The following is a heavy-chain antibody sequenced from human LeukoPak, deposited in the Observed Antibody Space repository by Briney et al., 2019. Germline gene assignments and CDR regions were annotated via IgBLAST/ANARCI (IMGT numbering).Heavy chain of an antibody. D-gene: IGHD3-9*01. V-gene: IGHV3-48*04. Sequence: GGSLRLSCAASGFTFSSYSMNWVRQAPGKGLEWVSYISRSSSTIYYADSVKGRFTISRDNAKNSLYLQMNSLRAEDTAVYYCARWTYDDILTGSRFFDYCGQGTLVTVSS. CDR1: GFTFSSYS. J-gene: IGHJ4*02. CDR2: ISRSSSTI. CDR3: ARWTYDDILTGSRFFDY.